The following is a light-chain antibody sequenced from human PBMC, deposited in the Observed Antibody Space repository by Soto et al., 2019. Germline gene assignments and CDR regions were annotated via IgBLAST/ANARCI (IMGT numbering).Light chain of an antibody. CDR1: TGDVGGYKF. V-gene: IGLV2-14*01. Sequence: QSVLPHPASVSRSPGHSITIYFTGTTGDVGGYKFFYWYQQQPGKAPKLMIYEVSNRPSGVSTSFSGSKSVKTSSLTISGLQAEDEADYFCGSYTGNIYVFANGTKVPVL. J-gene: IGLJ1*01. CDR3: GSYTGNIYV. CDR2: EVS.